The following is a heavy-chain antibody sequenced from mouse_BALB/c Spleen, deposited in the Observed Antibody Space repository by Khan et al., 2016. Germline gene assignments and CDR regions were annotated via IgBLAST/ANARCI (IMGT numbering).Heavy chain of an antibody. Sequence: EVKLLESGGGLVQPGGSLKLSCAASGFDFSRYWMSWVRQAPGKGLEWIGAINQDSSTINYTPSLKDKFIISRDNAKNTLYLQMSKVRSEDTALYYCARLHDYGYMNYWGQGTTLTVSA. CDR1: GFDFSRYW. D-gene: IGHD1-2*01. CDR2: INQDSSTI. V-gene: IGHV4-1*02. J-gene: IGHJ2*01. CDR3: ARLHDYGYMNY.